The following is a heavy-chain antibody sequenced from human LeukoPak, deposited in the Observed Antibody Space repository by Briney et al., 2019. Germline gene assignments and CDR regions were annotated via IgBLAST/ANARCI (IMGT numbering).Heavy chain of an antibody. D-gene: IGHD1-26*01. CDR3: ARGSPVGATTGLHS. J-gene: IGHJ4*02. Sequence: GASVKVSCKASGYTFTDYYIHWVRQAPGQGLEWMGWINPNGGGTNYAQKFQDRVTMTRDTSISTAYMELSRLRSDDTAVYSCARGSPVGATTGLHSWGQGTLVTVSS. V-gene: IGHV1-2*02. CDR1: GYTFTDYY. CDR2: INPNGGGT.